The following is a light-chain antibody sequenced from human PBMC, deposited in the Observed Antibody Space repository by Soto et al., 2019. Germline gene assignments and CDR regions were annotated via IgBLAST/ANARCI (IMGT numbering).Light chain of an antibody. V-gene: IGKV1-12*01. CDR2: AAS. Sequence: DIQMTQSPSSVSAAVGDRVTITCRASQGIAGWLAWYQQKPGKAPKLLIYAASSLQSGVPSRFSGSATGTDFTLTISSLQPEDFAIYYCQQALSFPFTFGPGTKVDIK. CDR1: QGIAGW. J-gene: IGKJ3*01. CDR3: QQALSFPFT.